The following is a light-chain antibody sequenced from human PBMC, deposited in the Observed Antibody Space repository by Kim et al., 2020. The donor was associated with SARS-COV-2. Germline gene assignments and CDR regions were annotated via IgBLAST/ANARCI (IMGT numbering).Light chain of an antibody. CDR3: HQCAHSPLT. V-gene: IGKV3-20*01. J-gene: IGKJ4*01. CDR1: HSVTNNY. CDR2: DAS. Sequence: IVLTQSPGTLSLSPGESATLSCRASHSVTNNYLAWYQQKPGQTPRLLIYDASNRATGIPERFSGSGSGTDFALTISRLEPEDFAVYYCHQCAHSPLTFGGGTKVDIK.